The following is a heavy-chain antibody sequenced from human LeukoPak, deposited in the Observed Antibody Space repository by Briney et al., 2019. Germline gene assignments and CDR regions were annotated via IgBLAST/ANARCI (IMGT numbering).Heavy chain of an antibody. D-gene: IGHD4-17*01. Sequence: PSETLSLTCTVSGYSISSGYYWGWIRQPPGKGLEWIGYIYYSGSTNYNPSLKSRVTISVDTSKNQFSLKLSSVTAADTAVYYSARGTRGDYVYHRGNFRRMVYYYYMDVWGKGTTVTVSS. CDR1: GYSISSGYY. J-gene: IGHJ6*03. V-gene: IGHV4-61*01. CDR2: IYYSGST. CDR3: ARGTRGDYVYHRGNFRRMVYYYYMDV.